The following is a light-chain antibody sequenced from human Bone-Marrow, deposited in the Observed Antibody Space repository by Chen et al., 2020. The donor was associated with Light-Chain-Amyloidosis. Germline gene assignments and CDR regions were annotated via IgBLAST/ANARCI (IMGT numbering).Light chain of an antibody. Sequence: EIVLTQSPGTLSLSPGEGANLSCRASQTISSNYLTWYQQKFCQAPRLLIYDSASRATGIPDRFTGSRSWTDFTLTINKLEPEDFAMYYCQQYGTSPLTFGGGTKVEIK. V-gene: IGKV3-20*01. J-gene: IGKJ4*01. CDR1: QTISSNY. CDR2: DSA. CDR3: QQYGTSPLT.